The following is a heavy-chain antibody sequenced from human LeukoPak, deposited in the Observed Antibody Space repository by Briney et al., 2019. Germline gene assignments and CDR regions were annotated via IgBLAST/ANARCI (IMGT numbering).Heavy chain of an antibody. CDR1: GFTFSSYA. Sequence: GGSLRLSCAASGFTFSSYAMSWVRQAPGKGLEWVSAISGSGGSTYYADSVKGRFTISRDNSKNTLYLQMNSLRAEDTAVYYCAKGLIYGDVPDDAFDIWGQGTMVTVPS. J-gene: IGHJ3*02. CDR2: ISGSGGST. V-gene: IGHV3-23*01. CDR3: AKGLIYGDVPDDAFDI. D-gene: IGHD4-17*01.